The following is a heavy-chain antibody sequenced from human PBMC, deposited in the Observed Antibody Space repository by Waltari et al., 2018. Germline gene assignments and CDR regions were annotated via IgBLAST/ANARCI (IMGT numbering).Heavy chain of an antibody. CDR1: GGSISSSSYY. CDR2: IHYSGRT. D-gene: IGHD3-3*01. CDR3: ARTVRVTIFRVIIDNWFDP. J-gene: IGHJ5*02. V-gene: IGHV4-39*07. Sequence: QLQLQYSGPGLVKPSETLSLTCTVSGGSISSSSYYWGWIRQPPGKGLEWIGGIHYSGRTYYNQALKSRVTITVDTSKNQLSVKLNSVTAADTAVYDCARTVRVTIFRVIIDNWFDPCGQGTLITVSS.